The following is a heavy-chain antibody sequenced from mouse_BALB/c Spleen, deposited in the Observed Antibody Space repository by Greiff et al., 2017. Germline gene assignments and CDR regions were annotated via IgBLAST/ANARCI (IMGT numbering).Heavy chain of an antibody. Sequence: EVQLVESGGDLVTPGGSLKLSCAASGFTFSSYGMSWVRQTPDKRLEWVATISSGGSYTYYPDSVKGRFTISRDNAKNTLYLQMSSLKSEDTAMYYCARNEGSSYAMDYWGQGTSVTVSS. CDR2: ISSGGSYT. D-gene: IGHD1-1*01. CDR1: GFTFSSYG. J-gene: IGHJ4*01. CDR3: ARNEGSSYAMDY. V-gene: IGHV5-6*01.